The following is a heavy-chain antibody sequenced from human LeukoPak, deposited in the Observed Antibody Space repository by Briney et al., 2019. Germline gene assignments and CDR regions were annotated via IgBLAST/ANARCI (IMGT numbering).Heavy chain of an antibody. Sequence: SQTLSLTCTVSGASVRSDHWNWIRQPPGKGLEWIAYMHGSGSPNYNPSLASRLTLSVDATENLLSLKLTSVTAADTAVYFCARDLSVNAFDIWGQGTLVTVSS. D-gene: IGHD2/OR15-2a*01. CDR3: ARDLSVNAFDI. J-gene: IGHJ3*02. CDR1: GASVRSDH. V-gene: IGHV4-59*02. CDR2: MHGSGSP.